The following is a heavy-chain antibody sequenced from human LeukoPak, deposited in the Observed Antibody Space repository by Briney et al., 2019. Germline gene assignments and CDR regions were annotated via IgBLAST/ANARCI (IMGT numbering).Heavy chain of an antibody. V-gene: IGHV4-38-2*01. CDR3: ARVAILWFGDSPQVGFDP. CDR2: IYHSGST. D-gene: IGHD3-10*01. J-gene: IGHJ5*02. CDR1: GYSISSGYY. Sequence: SETLSLTCAVSGYSISSGYYWGWIRQPPGKGLEWIGSIYHSGSTYYNPSLKSRVTISVDTSKNQFSLKLSSVTAADTAVYYCARVAILWFGDSPQVGFDPWGQGTLVTVSS.